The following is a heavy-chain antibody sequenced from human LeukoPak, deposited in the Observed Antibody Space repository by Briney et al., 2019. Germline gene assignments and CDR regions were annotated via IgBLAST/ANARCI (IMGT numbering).Heavy chain of an antibody. Sequence: GESLKISCKGSGYSFTSYWIGWARQMPGKGLEWMGIIYPGDSDTRYSPSFQGQVTISADRSISTAYLQWTSLKASDTAMYYCASPGYSSVFDYWGQGTLVTVSS. CDR1: GYSFTSYW. CDR2: IYPGDSDT. V-gene: IGHV5-51*01. D-gene: IGHD6-19*01. CDR3: ASPGYSSVFDY. J-gene: IGHJ4*02.